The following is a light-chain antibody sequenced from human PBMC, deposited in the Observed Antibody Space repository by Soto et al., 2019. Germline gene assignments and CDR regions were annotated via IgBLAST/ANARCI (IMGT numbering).Light chain of an antibody. J-gene: IGLJ1*01. CDR2: CVV. CDR3: CSYAGGYTYL. CDR1: GHDVGAYNY. V-gene: IGLV2-11*01. Sequence: QSALTQPRSVSGSPGQSVTISCTGTGHDVGAYNYVSWYQQHPGRPPKLLIYCVVRWPSGVPDRFSGSKSGNTASLTISGLQAEDEADYCCCSYAGGYTYLFGTGTKVTVL.